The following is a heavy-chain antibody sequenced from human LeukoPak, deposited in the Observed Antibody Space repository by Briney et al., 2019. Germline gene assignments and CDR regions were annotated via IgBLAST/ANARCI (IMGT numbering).Heavy chain of an antibody. D-gene: IGHD4-11*01. Sequence: GGSLRLSCAASGFIVSSNYMSWVRQAPGKGLEWVSVIYSGGSTSYADSVKGRSTISRDNSKNTLYLQMNSLRAEDTAVYYCASRATVTTDRFWFDPWGQGTLVTVSS. J-gene: IGHJ5*02. V-gene: IGHV3-53*01. CDR2: IYSGGST. CDR1: GFIVSSNY. CDR3: ASRATVTTDRFWFDP.